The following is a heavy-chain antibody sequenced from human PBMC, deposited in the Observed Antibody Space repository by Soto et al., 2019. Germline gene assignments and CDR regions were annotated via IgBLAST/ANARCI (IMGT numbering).Heavy chain of an antibody. CDR1: GYTFTSYA. J-gene: IGHJ4*02. CDR3: ARVPLLLWFGELLYPIPFDY. D-gene: IGHD3-10*01. V-gene: IGHV1-3*01. Sequence: QVPLVQSGAEVKKPGASVKVSCKASGYTFTSYAMHWVRQAPGQRLEWMGWINAGNGNTKYSQKFQGRVTITRDTSASTAYMELSSLRSEDTAVYYCARVPLLLWFGELLYPIPFDYWGQGTLVTVSS. CDR2: INAGNGNT.